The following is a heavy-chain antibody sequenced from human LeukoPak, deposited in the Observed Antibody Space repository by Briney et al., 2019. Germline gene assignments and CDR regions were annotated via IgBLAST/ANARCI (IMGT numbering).Heavy chain of an antibody. V-gene: IGHV3-15*01. CDR3: TTDPTLYGDSKFDY. Sequence: PGGSLRLSCAASGFTFSNAWMSWVRQAPGKGLEWVGRIKSKTDGGTTDYAAPVKGRFTISRDDSKNTLYLQMNSLKTEDTAVYYCTTDPTLYGDSKFDYWGQGTLVTVSS. D-gene: IGHD4-17*01. CDR1: GFTFSNAW. J-gene: IGHJ4*02. CDR2: IKSKTDGGTT.